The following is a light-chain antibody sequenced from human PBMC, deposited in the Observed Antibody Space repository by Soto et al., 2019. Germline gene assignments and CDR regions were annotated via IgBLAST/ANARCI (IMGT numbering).Light chain of an antibody. CDR3: QQYDYLWT. V-gene: IGKV3-20*01. J-gene: IGKJ1*01. CDR2: GAS. CDR1: QSVSSTY. Sequence: EIVLTQSPGTLSLSPGERATLSCRASQSVSSTYLAWYQQKRGQGPRLLIHGASSRATDVPDRFSGSGSGTDFTLTISRLEPEDFAVYYCQQYDYLWTFGQGTKVEIK.